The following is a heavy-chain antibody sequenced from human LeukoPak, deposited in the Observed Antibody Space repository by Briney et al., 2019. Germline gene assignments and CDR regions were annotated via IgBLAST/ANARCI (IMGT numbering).Heavy chain of an antibody. D-gene: IGHD6-6*01. Sequence: ASVKVSCKASGYTFTGYYMHWVRQAPGQGLEWMGWINPNSGGTNYAQKFQGRVTMTRDTSISTAYMELSRLRSDDTAVYYCARAPIAARLFQRTEGANWFDPWGQGTLVTVSS. V-gene: IGHV1-2*02. CDR3: ARAPIAARLFQRTEGANWFDP. J-gene: IGHJ5*02. CDR2: INPNSGGT. CDR1: GYTFTGYY.